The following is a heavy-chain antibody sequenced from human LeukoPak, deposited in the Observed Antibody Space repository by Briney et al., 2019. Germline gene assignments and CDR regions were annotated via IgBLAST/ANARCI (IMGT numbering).Heavy chain of an antibody. CDR2: INHSGST. CDR3: ARGPIVVVVAATPYYYYYGMDV. V-gene: IGHV4-34*01. D-gene: IGHD2-15*01. CDR1: GGSFSGYY. Sequence: TSETLSLTCAVYGGSFSGYYWSWIRQPPGKGLEWIGEINHSGSTNYNPSLKSRVTISVDTSKNQFSLKLSSVTAADTAVYYCARGPIVVVVAATPYYYYYGMDVWGQGTTVTVSS. J-gene: IGHJ6*02.